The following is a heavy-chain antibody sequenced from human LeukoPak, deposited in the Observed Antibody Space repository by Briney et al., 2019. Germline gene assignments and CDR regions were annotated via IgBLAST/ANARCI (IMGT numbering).Heavy chain of an antibody. Sequence: GGSLRLSCAASGFTFSSHGMCWVRQAPGRGLEWVSSISIGGDTTYSDSVKGRFTISRDNSKNTLYLQMNSLRAEDTAVYYCASSMVYWGQGTLVTVSS. CDR2: ISIGGDTT. D-gene: IGHD2-8*01. J-gene: IGHJ4*02. CDR1: GFTFSSHG. CDR3: ASSMVY. V-gene: IGHV3-23*01.